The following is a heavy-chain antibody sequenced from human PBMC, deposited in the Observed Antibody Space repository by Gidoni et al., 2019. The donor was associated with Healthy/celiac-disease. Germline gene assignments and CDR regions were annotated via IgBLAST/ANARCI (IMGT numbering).Heavy chain of an antibody. D-gene: IGHD6-6*01. CDR2: ISGSGGST. J-gene: IGHJ4*02. V-gene: IGHV3-23*04. CDR3: AKAYSSSLGGFDY. CDR1: GFTFSGYA. Sequence: EVQLVEPGGGLVQPGGSLRLSCAASGFTFSGYAMTWVRQAPGKGLEWVSAISGSGGSTYYGDSVKGRFTISRDNSKNTLYLQMNSLRAEDTAVYYCAKAYSSSLGGFDYWGQGTLVTVSS.